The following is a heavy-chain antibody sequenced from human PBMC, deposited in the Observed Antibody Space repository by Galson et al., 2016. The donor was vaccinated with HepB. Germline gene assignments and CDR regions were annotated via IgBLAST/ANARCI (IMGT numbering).Heavy chain of an antibody. CDR2: IDWDDDK. J-gene: IGHJ4*02. CDR1: GSSLTTSRMC. V-gene: IGHV2-70*17. Sequence: PALVKPTQTLTLTCTFSGSSLTTSRMCVGWIRQPPGKALEWLARIDWDDDKFYSTSLRTRLAISKDTSKNQVVLTMTNMDPVDTGTYYCARLHCSGWGFDYWGQGTLVTVSS. CDR3: ARLHCSGWGFDY. D-gene: IGHD6-19*01.